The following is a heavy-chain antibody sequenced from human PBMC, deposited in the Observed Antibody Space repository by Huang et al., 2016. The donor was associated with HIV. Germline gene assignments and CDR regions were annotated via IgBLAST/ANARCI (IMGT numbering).Heavy chain of an antibody. CDR1: GDTFSNYA. V-gene: IGHV1-69*13. CDR3: ARGPRWLQFRYMDV. J-gene: IGHJ6*03. CDR2: IIPVFGSA. D-gene: IGHD5-12*01. Sequence: QVQLVQSGTEVKKPGSSVKVSCKASGDTFSNYAITWVRQAPGQGLEWMGVIIPVFGSANYAQRFQGRVTITADESTSTAYMQLSSLRSEDTAVYYCARGPRWLQFRYMDVWGKGTTVTVSS.